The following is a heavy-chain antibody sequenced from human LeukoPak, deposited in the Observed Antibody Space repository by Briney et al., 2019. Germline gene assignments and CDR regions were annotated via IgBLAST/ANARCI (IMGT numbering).Heavy chain of an antibody. D-gene: IGHD1-7*01. CDR1: GYTFTSYY. V-gene: IGHV1-46*01. CDR2: INPSGGST. CDR3: ARDEGPPRYNWNYGGPDY. J-gene: IGHJ4*02. Sequence: ASVKASCKASGYTFTSYYMHWMRQAPGQGLEWMGIINPSGGSTSYAQKFQGRVTMTRDTSTNTFYMELSSLRSEDTAVYYCARDEGPPRYNWNYGGPDYWGQGTLVTVSS.